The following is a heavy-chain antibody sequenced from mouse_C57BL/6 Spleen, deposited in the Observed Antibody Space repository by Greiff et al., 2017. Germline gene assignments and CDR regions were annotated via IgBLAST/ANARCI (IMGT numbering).Heavy chain of an antibody. CDR1: GFTFSNYW. V-gene: IGHV6-3*01. CDR2: IRLKSDNYAT. Sequence: DVMLVESGGGLVQPGGSMKLSCVASGFTFSNYWMNWVRQSPEKGLEWDAQIRLKSDNYATHYPAPVKGRFTISSDDSKSSVYLQMNNVRAEDTGIYYCTGISSLDYWGQGTTRTVSS. CDR3: TGISSLDY. D-gene: IGHD6-1*01. J-gene: IGHJ2*01.